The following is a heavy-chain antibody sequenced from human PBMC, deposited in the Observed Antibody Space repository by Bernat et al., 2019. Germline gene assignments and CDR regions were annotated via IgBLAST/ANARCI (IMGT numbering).Heavy chain of an antibody. CDR1: GFTVSSNY. CDR2: IYSGGST. J-gene: IGHJ4*02. V-gene: IGHV3-53*02. D-gene: IGHD1-1*01. CDR3: ASSLERLDY. Sequence: EVQLVETGGGLIQPGGSLRLSCAASGFTVSSNYMSWVRQAPGKGLEWVSVIYSGGSTYYADSVKGRFTNSGDNSKNTLYLQMNSLGAEDTAVYYCASSLERLDYWGQGTLVTVSS.